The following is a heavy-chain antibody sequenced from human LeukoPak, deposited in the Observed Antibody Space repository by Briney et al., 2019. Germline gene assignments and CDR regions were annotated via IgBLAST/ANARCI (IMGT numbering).Heavy chain of an antibody. CDR3: TTRGYYYDSSGYWTTLDY. CDR1: GFTFSSYW. V-gene: IGHV3-15*01. D-gene: IGHD3-22*01. J-gene: IGHJ4*02. CDR2: IKSKTDGGTT. Sequence: GGSLRLSCAASGFTFSSYWMSWVRQAPGKGLEWVGRIKSKTDGGTTDYAAPVKGRFTISRDDSKNTLYLQMNSLKTEDTAVYYCTTRGYYYDSSGYWTTLDYWGQGTLVTVSS.